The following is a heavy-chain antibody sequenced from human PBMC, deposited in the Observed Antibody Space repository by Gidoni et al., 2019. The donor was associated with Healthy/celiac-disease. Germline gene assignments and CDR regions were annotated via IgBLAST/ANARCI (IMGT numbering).Heavy chain of an antibody. D-gene: IGHD3-9*01. CDR2: INWNGVST. CDR3: ARAPHDYDIPDYYYGLDV. Sequence: EVQLLESGGAVVRTGGSLRLSCAVYWLPFDDSGMSWVRQAPGKGLEWVSGINWNGVSTGYPDSVNGRFTISRDNAKNSLYLQMNSLRAEDTALYYCARAPHDYDIPDYYYGLDVWGQGTTVTVSS. V-gene: IGHV3-20*04. J-gene: IGHJ6*02. CDR1: WLPFDDSG.